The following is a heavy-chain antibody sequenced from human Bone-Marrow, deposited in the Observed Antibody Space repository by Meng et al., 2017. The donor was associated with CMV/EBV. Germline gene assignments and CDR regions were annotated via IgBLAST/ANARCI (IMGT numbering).Heavy chain of an antibody. J-gene: IGHJ4*02. D-gene: IGHD6-13*01. CDR3: ARSLNTAADY. Sequence: GGSLRLSCAASRFSVNTNYMSWVRQTPGKGLEWVSIIHSGGTTHYADSVRGRFTISRDHAKNTLYLQMTSLRPDDSGVYYCARSLNTAADYWGQRTLVTVSS. CDR1: RFSVNTNY. CDR2: IHSGGTT. V-gene: IGHV3-66*02.